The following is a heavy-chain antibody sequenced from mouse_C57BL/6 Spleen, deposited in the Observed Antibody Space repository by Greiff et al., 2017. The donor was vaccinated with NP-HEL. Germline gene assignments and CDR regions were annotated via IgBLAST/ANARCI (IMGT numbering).Heavy chain of an antibody. CDR3: TPLYGSSYGDY. CDR2: IYPGNSDT. D-gene: IGHD1-1*01. V-gene: IGHV1-5*01. Sequence: VQLQQSGTVLARPGASVKMSCKPSGYTFTSYWMHWVKQRPGQGLEWIGAIYPGNSDTSYNQKFKGKAKLTAVTSASTAYMELSSLTNEDSAVYYCTPLYGSSYGDYWGQGTTLTVSS. J-gene: IGHJ2*01. CDR1: GYTFTSYW.